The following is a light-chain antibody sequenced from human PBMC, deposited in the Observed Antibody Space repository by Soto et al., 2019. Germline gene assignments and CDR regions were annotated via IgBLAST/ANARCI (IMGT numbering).Light chain of an antibody. V-gene: IGKV1-9*01. CDR2: AAS. J-gene: IGKJ5*01. CDR1: QGISSY. Sequence: IQLTQSPSSLSASVGDRVTVTCRASQGISSYLAWYQQKPGKAPKLLIYAASTLRSGVPSRFSGSGSGTDFTLTINSLQPEDFAIYFCQQLDTYPITFGQGTRLEIK. CDR3: QQLDTYPIT.